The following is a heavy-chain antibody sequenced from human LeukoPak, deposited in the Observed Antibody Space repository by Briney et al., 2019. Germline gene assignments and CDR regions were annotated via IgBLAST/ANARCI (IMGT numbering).Heavy chain of an antibody. CDR1: GFSFDSYS. J-gene: IGHJ6*02. V-gene: IGHV3-48*04. CDR3: ARNLDV. Sequence: GGSLRLSCAASGFSFDSYSMNWVRQAPGKGLEWISFVGIISDTVYYADSVKGRFTISRDNAQNSLYLQMDSLRAEDTAVYYCARNLDVWGQGTTVTVSS. CDR2: VGIISDTV.